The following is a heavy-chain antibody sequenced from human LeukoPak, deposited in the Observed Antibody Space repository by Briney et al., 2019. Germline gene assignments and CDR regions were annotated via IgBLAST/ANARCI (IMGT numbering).Heavy chain of an antibody. D-gene: IGHD1-26*01. CDR3: ASVVEGASYMDV. CDR1: GFTFSSYS. CDR2: ISSSSSYI. V-gene: IGHV3-21*01. J-gene: IGHJ6*03. Sequence: GGSLRLSCAASGFTFSSYSMNWVRQAPGKGLEWVSFISSSSSYIYYADSVKGRFTISRDNAKNSLYLQMNGLRAEDTAVYYCASVVEGASYMDVWGKGTTVTVPS.